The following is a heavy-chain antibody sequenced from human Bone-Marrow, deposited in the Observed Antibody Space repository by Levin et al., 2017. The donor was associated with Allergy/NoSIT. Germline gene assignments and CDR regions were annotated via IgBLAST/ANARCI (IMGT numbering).Heavy chain of an antibody. Sequence: QAGGSLRLSCAASGFTFSTYGMHWVRQAPGKGLEWVAVMSYDGSNKYHADSVKGRFTISRDNSKNTLYLQMNSLRAEDTAVYYCVKDRGFNGYSYVNYGMDVWGQGITVTVSS. J-gene: IGHJ6*02. CDR3: VKDRGFNGYSYVNYGMDV. CDR1: GFTFSTYG. V-gene: IGHV3-30*18. CDR2: MSYDGSNK. D-gene: IGHD5-18*01.